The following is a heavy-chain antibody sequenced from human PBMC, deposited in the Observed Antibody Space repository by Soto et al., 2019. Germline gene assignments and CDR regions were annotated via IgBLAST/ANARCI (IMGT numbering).Heavy chain of an antibody. V-gene: IGHV3-7*01. Sequence: EVQLVESGGGLVQPGGSLRLSCAASGFTFSSYWMSWVRQAPGKGLEWVASIKENGSEKDYVDSVNGRFTISRDNAKNSLYLQMNILRAEDTAMYYCARSLGYAAYWGQGTLVAVSS. J-gene: IGHJ4*02. D-gene: IGHD2-15*01. CDR2: IKENGSEK. CDR3: ARSLGYAAY. CDR1: GFTFSSYW.